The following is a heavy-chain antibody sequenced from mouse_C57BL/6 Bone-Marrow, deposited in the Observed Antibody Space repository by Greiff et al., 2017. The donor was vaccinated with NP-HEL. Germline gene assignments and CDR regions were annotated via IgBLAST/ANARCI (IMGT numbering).Heavy chain of an antibody. D-gene: IGHD1-1*01. V-gene: IGHV5-6*01. CDR3: ARLVLFITTVVATRDYAMDY. J-gene: IGHJ4*01. Sequence: EVKVVESGGDLVKPGGSLKLSCAASGFTFSSYGMSWVRQTPDKRLEWVATISSGGSYTYYLDSVKGRFTISRDNAKNTLYLQMSSLKSEDTAMYYCARLVLFITTVVATRDYAMDYWGQGTSVTVSS. CDR2: ISSGGSYT. CDR1: GFTFSSYG.